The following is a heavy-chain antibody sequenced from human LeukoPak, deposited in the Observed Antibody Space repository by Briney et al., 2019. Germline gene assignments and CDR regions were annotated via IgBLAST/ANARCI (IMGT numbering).Heavy chain of an antibody. D-gene: IGHD3-22*01. J-gene: IGHJ4*02. CDR2: IYHSGST. CDR3: ASDIYYDSSGLDY. V-gene: IGHV4-34*01. Sequence: PSETLSLTCAVYGGSFSGYYWSWIRQPPGKGLEWIGEIYHSGSTNYNPSLKSLVTISVDKSKNQFSLKLSSVTAADTAVYYCASDIYYDSSGLDYWGQGTLVTVSS. CDR1: GGSFSGYY.